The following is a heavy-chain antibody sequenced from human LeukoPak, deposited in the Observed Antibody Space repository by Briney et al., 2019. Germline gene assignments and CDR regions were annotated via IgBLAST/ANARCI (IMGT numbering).Heavy chain of an antibody. Sequence: ASVKASCKASGYTFTGYYMHWVRQAPGQGLEWMGWINPNSGGTNYAQKFQGRVTMTEDTSTDTAYMELSSLRSEDTAVYYCATANLAIAARQNANWFDPWGQGTLVTVSS. J-gene: IGHJ5*02. CDR3: ATANLAIAARQNANWFDP. CDR2: INPNSGGT. D-gene: IGHD6-6*01. CDR1: GYTFTGYY. V-gene: IGHV1-2*02.